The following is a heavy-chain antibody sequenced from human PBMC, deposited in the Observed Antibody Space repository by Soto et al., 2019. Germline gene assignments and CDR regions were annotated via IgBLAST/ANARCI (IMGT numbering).Heavy chain of an antibody. CDR3: ARFKLGEDY. CDR2: LIPILGLA. V-gene: IGHV1-69*02. J-gene: IGHJ4*02. Sequence: QVQLVQSGAEVKKPGSSVKVSCRASGDTFTNYTITWVRQAPGQGLVWMGRLIPILGLANYAQKFRGRVTISAEKSTTTAYMELRSLRSEDTAMYYCARFKLGEDYWGQGTLVTVSS. D-gene: IGHD3-16*01. CDR1: GDTFTNYT.